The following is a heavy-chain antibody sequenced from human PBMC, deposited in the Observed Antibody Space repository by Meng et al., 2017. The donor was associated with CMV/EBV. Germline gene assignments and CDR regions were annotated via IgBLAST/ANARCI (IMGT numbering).Heavy chain of an antibody. D-gene: IGHD5-24*01. Sequence: SQISSLTRAISGDRVSSHSAAWNWIRQSSSRGLEWLGRTYYRSKWNNEYAVSVKSRITIDPDTSKNQFSLQLNSVTPEDAAVYYCARGRDRPYYYYGMDVWGQGTTVTVSS. CDR1: GDRVSSHSAA. CDR3: ARGRDRPYYYYGMDV. J-gene: IGHJ6*02. V-gene: IGHV6-1*01. CDR2: TYYRSKWNN.